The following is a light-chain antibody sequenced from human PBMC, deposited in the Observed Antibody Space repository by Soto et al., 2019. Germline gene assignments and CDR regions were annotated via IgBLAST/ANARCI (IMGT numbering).Light chain of an antibody. CDR2: KAS. CDR1: QSISKW. Sequence: DMQMTQSPSTLSASVGDRVTITCRPSQSISKWLPWYQQKPGTAPNLLIYKASTLHSGVPSRCSGSGSGTEFTCTISSLQPDDSAIYYSQQYSDTWPFGQGTKV. CDR3: QQYSDTWP. V-gene: IGKV1-5*03. J-gene: IGKJ1*01.